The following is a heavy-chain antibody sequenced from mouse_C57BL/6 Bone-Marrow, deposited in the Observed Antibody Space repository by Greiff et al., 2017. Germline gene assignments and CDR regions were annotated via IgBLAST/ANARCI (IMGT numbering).Heavy chain of an antibody. CDR2: IDPETGGT. V-gene: IGHV1-15*01. CDR3: TRNYDYLYFDF. J-gene: IGHJ2*01. Sequence: VQLQQSGAELVRPGASVTLSCKASGYTFTDYEMHWVKQTPVHGLEWIGAIDPETGGTAYNQKFKGKDILTADKSSSTAYMELRSLTSEDSAVYYCTRNYDYLYFDFWGQGTTLTVSS. CDR1: GYTFTDYE. D-gene: IGHD2-4*01.